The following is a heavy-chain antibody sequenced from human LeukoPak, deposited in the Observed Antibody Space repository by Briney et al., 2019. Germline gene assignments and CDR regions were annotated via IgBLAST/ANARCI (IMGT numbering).Heavy chain of an antibody. CDR3: ARAQVGVPTDL. D-gene: IGHD1-26*01. V-gene: IGHV3-9*01. CDR2: ISWNSGSI. CDR1: GFTFDDYA. Sequence: GRSLRLSCAASGFTFDDYAMHWVRQAPGKGLEWVSGISWNSGSIGYADSVKGRFTISRDNAKDTLFLHMNSLRPEDTAVYYCARAQVGVPTDLWGQGTLVTVSS. J-gene: IGHJ5*02.